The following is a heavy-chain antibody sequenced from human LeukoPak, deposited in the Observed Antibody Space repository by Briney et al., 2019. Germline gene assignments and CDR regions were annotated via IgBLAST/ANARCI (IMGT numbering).Heavy chain of an antibody. CDR2: ISSSSSYI. CDR1: GVTFSSYS. D-gene: IGHD2-21*02. Sequence: PGGSLRLSRAASGVTFSSYSMNLVRQAPGKGLELVSSISSSSSYIYYADSVRGRFTISRDNAKNSLYLQMNSLRAEDTAVYYCATRVVVTAMGSFDYWGQGTLVTVSS. CDR3: ATRVVVTAMGSFDY. V-gene: IGHV3-21*01. J-gene: IGHJ4*02.